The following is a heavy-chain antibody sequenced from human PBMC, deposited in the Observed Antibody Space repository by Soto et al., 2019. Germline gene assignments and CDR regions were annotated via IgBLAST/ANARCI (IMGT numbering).Heavy chain of an antibody. Sequence: QVQLVESGGGVVQPGRSLRLSCAASGFTFSNYAMHWVRQAPGKGLEWVAVISYDGSNKYYADSVKGRFTISRDNSKNTLYLQMNSLRAEDTAVYYCARDLVYCSGGSGYRGGSDCWGEGTLVTVSS. CDR2: ISYDGSNK. D-gene: IGHD2-15*01. CDR3: ARDLVYCSGGSGYRGGSDC. J-gene: IGHJ4*02. V-gene: IGHV3-30-3*01. CDR1: GFTFSNYA.